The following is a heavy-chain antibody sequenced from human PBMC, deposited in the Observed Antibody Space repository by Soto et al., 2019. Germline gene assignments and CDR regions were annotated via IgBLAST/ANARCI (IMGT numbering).Heavy chain of an antibody. CDR2: ISWNSGSI. Sequence: EVQLVESGGGLVQPGRSLRLSCAASGFTFDDYAMHWVRQAPGKGLEWVSGISWNSGSIGYADSVNGRFTISRDNAKNSLYLQMNSLRAEDTALYYCAKDSRDYYGSGSYYPQYGMDVWGQGTTVTVSS. CDR1: GFTFDDYA. D-gene: IGHD3-10*01. J-gene: IGHJ6*02. CDR3: AKDSRDYYGSGSYYPQYGMDV. V-gene: IGHV3-9*01.